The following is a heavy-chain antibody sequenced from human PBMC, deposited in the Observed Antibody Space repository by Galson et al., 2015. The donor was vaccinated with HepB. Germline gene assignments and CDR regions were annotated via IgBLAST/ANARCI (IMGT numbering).Heavy chain of an antibody. D-gene: IGHD1-20*01. CDR3: ARRARITGTTKVIKEKGDSIDY. J-gene: IGHJ4*02. Sequence: SLRLSCAASGFTFSSYSMNWVRQAPGKGLEWVSYISSSSSTMYYADSVKGRFTISRDNAKNSLYLQMNSLRAEDTAVYYCARRARITGTTKVIKEKGDSIDYWGQGTLVTVSS. CDR1: GFTFSSYS. CDR2: ISSSSSTM. V-gene: IGHV3-48*01.